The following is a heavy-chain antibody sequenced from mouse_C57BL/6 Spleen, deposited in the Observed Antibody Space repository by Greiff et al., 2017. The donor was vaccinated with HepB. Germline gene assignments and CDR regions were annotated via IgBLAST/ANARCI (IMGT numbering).Heavy chain of an antibody. J-gene: IGHJ1*03. CDR3: AGIYDGYYEGYFDV. CDR2: ISYSGST. V-gene: IGHV3-1*01. D-gene: IGHD2-3*01. CDR1: GYSITSGYD. Sequence: EVQLVESGPGMVKPSQSLSLTCTVTGYSITSGYDWHWIRHFPGNKLEWMGYISYSGSTNYNPSLKSRISITHDTSKNHFFLKLNSVTTEDTATYYCAGIYDGYYEGYFDVWGTGTTVTVSS.